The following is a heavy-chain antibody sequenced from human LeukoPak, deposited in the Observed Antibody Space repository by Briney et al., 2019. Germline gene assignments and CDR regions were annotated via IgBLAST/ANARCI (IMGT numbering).Heavy chain of an antibody. J-gene: IGHJ4*02. V-gene: IGHV3-7*03. D-gene: IGHD2-8*02. CDR3: ATYRQVLLPFES. Sequence: PGGSLRLSCAASGFTFSSIWMSWVRQAPGKGLEWVANINQDGREKYYVDSVKGRFTISRDNAKNSLYLQMNSLRAEDTAIYYCATYRQVLLPFESWGQGTLVTVSS. CDR1: GFTFSSIW. CDR2: INQDGREK.